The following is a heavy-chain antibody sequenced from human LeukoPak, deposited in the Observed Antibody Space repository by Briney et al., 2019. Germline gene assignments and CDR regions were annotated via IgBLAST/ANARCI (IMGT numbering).Heavy chain of an antibody. V-gene: IGHV4-31*03. Sequence: SETLSLTCSVSGGSITSGRYYWPWIRQYPEKGLEWIVYSYYSGSTHFKPSLKSRSTISLDKSKSQFSLNLTSATAADTAVYYCARATYDLLTGYYLDSWGQGTLVTVSP. CDR2: SYYSGST. D-gene: IGHD3-9*01. J-gene: IGHJ4*02. CDR1: GGSITSGRYY. CDR3: ARATYDLLTGYYLDS.